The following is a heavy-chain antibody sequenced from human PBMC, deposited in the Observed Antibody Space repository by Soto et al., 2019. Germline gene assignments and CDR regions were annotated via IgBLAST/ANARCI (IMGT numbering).Heavy chain of an antibody. Sequence: SETLSLTCTISGGSIGSYYWSWIRQPPGKGLEWIGNIYRSGSTNYNPSLKSRVTISVDTSKNQFALKLNSVTAADTAVYYCARSGAAGAGRNWFDPWGQGTLVTVSS. CDR3: ARSGAAGAGRNWFDP. CDR1: GGSIGSYY. CDR2: IYRSGST. D-gene: IGHD6-13*01. J-gene: IGHJ5*02. V-gene: IGHV4-59*01.